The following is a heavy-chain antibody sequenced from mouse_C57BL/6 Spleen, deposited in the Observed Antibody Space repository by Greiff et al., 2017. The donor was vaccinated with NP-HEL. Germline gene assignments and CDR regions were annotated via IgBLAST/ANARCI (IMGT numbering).Heavy chain of an antibody. D-gene: IGHD1-1*01. J-gene: IGHJ1*03. V-gene: IGHV1-81*01. CDR3: ASPYYYGSSHQDWYFDV. CDR1: GYTFTSYG. CDR2: IYPRSGNT. Sequence: QVQLKQSGAELARPGASVKLSCKASGYTFTSYGISWVKQRTGQGLEWIGEIYPRSGNTYYNEKFKGKATLTADKSSRTAYMELRSLTSEDSAVYFCASPYYYGSSHQDWYFDVWGTGTTVTVSS.